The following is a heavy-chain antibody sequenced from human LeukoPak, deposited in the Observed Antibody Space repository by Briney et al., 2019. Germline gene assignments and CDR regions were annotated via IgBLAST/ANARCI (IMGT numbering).Heavy chain of an antibody. D-gene: IGHD5-18*01. CDR3: ARGGYSYGMGVDY. J-gene: IGHJ4*02. Sequence: GSLRLSCAASGFTFSSYDMHWVRQATGKGLEWVSAIGTAGGTYYPGSVKGRFTISRENAKNSLYLQMNSLRAGDTAVYYCARGGYSYGMGVDYWGQGTLVTVSS. CDR1: GFTFSSYD. CDR2: IGTAGGT. V-gene: IGHV3-13*01.